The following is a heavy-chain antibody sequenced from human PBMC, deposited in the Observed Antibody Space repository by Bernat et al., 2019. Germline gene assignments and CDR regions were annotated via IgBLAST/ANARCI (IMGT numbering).Heavy chain of an antibody. J-gene: IGHJ4*02. V-gene: IGHV4-59*08. CDR3: ASRGIAGAGTFDY. CDR2: IYYSGST. Sequence: QVQLQESGPGLVKPSETLSLTCTVSGGSISSYYWSWIRQPPGKGLEWIGYIYYSGSTNYNPSLKSRVTISVDTSKNQFSLKLSSVTAADTAVYYCASRGIAGAGTFDYWGQGTLVTVSS. CDR1: GGSISSYY. D-gene: IGHD6-19*01.